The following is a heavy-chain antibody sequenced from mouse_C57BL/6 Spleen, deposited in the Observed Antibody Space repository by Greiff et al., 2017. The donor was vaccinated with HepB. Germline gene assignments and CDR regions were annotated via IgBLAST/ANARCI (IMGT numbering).Heavy chain of an antibody. J-gene: IGHJ4*01. D-gene: IGHD1-1*01. CDR3: ARHRDGRGSMDY. V-gene: IGHV2-6-1*01. Sequence: VKVEESGPGLVAPSQSLSITCTVSGFSLTSYGVHWVRQPPGKGLEWLVVIWSDGSTTYNSALKSRLSISKDNSKSQVFLKMNSLQTDDTAMYYCARHRDGRGSMDYWGQGTSVTVSS. CDR2: IWSDGST. CDR1: GFSLTSYG.